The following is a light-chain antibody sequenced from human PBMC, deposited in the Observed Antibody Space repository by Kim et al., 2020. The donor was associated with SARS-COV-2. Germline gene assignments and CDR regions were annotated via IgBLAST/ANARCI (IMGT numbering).Light chain of an antibody. CDR1: SSNIGNNY. CDR3: GTWDSSLSAGWV. J-gene: IGLJ3*02. Sequence: QSVLTQPPSVSAAPGQKVTISCSGSSSNIGNNYVSWYQQLPGTAPKLLIYDNNKRPSGIPDRFSGSKSGTSATLGITGLQTGDEADHYCGTWDSSLSAGWVFGGGTQLTVL. V-gene: IGLV1-51*01. CDR2: DNN.